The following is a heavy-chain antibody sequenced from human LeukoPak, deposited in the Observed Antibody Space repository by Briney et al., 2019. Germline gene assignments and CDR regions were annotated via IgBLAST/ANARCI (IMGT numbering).Heavy chain of an antibody. CDR1: GYTFTDYY. CDR2: INCDNGGA. Sequence: ASVTVSCKASGYTFTDYYVHWFRQAPGQGLEWMGWINCDNGGAHLARNFQARVTMTRDTSIATASMELTRLRPDDTAVYYCARDSRAAVGTFFDYWGQGTPVTVPS. D-gene: IGHD6-13*01. J-gene: IGHJ4*02. CDR3: ARDSRAAVGTFFDY. V-gene: IGHV1-2*02.